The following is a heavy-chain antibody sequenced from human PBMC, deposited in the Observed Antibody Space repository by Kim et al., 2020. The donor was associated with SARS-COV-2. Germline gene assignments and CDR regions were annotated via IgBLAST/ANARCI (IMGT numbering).Heavy chain of an antibody. CDR3: ARLRFLEWLPIFDP. V-gene: IGHV4-30-2*04. J-gene: IGHJ5*02. D-gene: IGHD3-3*01. Sequence: NPSLKSRVTISVDTSKNQFSLKLSSVTAADTAVYYCARLRFLEWLPIFDPWGQGTLVTVSS.